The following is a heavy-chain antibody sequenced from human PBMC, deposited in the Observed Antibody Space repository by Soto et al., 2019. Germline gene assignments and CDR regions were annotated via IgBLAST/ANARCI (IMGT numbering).Heavy chain of an antibody. V-gene: IGHV1-8*01. J-gene: IGHJ5*02. Sequence: ASVKVSCKASGYTFTSYDINWVRQATGQGLEWMGWMNPNSGNTGYAQKFQGRVTMTRNTSISTAYMELSSLRSEDTAVYYCARTPNLRYFDCSPRYNWFDLWGQGNTVTVSS. CDR2: MNPNSGNT. CDR1: GYTFTSYD. D-gene: IGHD3-9*01. CDR3: ARTPNLRYFDCSPRYNWFDL.